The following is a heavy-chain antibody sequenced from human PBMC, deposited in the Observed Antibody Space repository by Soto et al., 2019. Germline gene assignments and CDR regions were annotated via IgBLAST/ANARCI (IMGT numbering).Heavy chain of an antibody. CDR1: GYNFTNYW. Sequence: WDSLKISCTVTGYNFTNYWVAWVRQMPGKGLEWMGIVFPGDSDTRYNPSFQGQVTFSADQSTGTAFLHWTSLKAPDTATYYCAIPKICCSGDACYGTNDIDFWGQATNVTLSS. CDR2: VFPGDSDT. J-gene: IGHJ4*02. V-gene: IGHV5-51*01. D-gene: IGHD2-15*01. CDR3: AIPKICCSGDACYGTNDIDF.